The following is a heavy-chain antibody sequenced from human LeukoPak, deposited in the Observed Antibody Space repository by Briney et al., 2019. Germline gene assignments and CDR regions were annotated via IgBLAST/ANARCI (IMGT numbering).Heavy chain of an antibody. CDR2: IYYSGST. V-gene: IGHV4-59*01. CDR3: ARKNYGDYLYYYYYMDV. CDR1: GGSISSYY. J-gene: IGHJ6*03. D-gene: IGHD4-17*01. Sequence: SETLSLTCTVSGGSISSYYWSWIQQPPGKGLEWIGYIYYSGSTNYNPSLKSRVTISVDTSKNQFSLKLSSVTAADTAVYYCARKNYGDYLYYYYYMDVWGKGTTVTVSS.